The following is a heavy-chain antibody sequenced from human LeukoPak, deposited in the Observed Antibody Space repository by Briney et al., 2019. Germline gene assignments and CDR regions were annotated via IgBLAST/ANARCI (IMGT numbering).Heavy chain of an antibody. CDR2: IWYDGSNK. J-gene: IGHJ4*02. D-gene: IGHD2-2*01. CDR1: GFTFSSYG. CDR3: AKGPVVIPPVHFAY. Sequence: GRSLRLSCAASGFTFSSYGMHWVRQAPGKGLEWVAVIWYDGSNKYYADSVKGRFTISRDNVKNTLYLQINSMRAEATAVYYCAKGPVVIPPVHFAYWGQGTLVTVSS. V-gene: IGHV3-33*06.